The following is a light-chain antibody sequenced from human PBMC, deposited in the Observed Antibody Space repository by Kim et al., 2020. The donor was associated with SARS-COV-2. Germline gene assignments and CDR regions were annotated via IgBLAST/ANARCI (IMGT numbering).Light chain of an antibody. V-gene: IGKV4-1*01. CDR3: QQYYNIPVT. CDR1: QTLLYSSNNQNY. J-gene: IGKJ4*01. Sequence: DIVMTQSPDSLAVSLGERATINCKSSQTLLYSSNNQNYLAWYQQKPRQPPKLLIYWASTRESGVPDRFSGSGSGTDFTLTISNLQADDVAVYYCQQYYNIPVTFGGGTKVEIK. CDR2: WAS.